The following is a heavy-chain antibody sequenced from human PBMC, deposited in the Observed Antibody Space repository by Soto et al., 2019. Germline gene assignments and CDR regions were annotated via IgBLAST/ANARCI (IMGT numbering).Heavy chain of an antibody. CDR1: GFIFGNYM. Sequence: EVQLLESGGGLVQPGESLRLSCAFSGFIFGNYMMTWVRQAPGKGLEWVSTIRDGGESTYYADSVKGRFTISRDNSKNTLYLQMDSLGVEDTAVYYGAPHVHFSGGSCHYDAFDIRGQGTMVTVSS. D-gene: IGHD2-15*01. CDR3: APHVHFSGGSCHYDAFDI. J-gene: IGHJ3*02. CDR2: IRDGGEST. V-gene: IGHV3-23*01.